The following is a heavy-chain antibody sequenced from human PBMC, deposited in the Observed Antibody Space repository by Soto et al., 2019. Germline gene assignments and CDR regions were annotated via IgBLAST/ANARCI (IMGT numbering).Heavy chain of an antibody. D-gene: IGHD2-21*01. J-gene: IGHJ3*02. CDR1: GFTFSTYA. Sequence: GGSLRLSCAASGFTFSTYAMSWVRQAPGKGLEWVSSISSSSSYIYYADSVKGRFTISRDNAKNSLYLQMNSLRAEDTAVYYCARAILSVPDPLDAFDIWGQGTMVTVSS. CDR2: ISSSSSYI. CDR3: ARAILSVPDPLDAFDI. V-gene: IGHV3-21*01.